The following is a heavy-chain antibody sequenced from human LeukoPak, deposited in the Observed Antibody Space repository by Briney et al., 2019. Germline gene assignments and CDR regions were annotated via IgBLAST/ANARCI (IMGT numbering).Heavy chain of an antibody. Sequence: GASVKVSCKASGYTFTSYYMRWVRQAPGQGLEWMGIINPSGGSTSYAQKFQGRVTMTRNTSISTAYMELSSLRSEDTAVYYCARGYCTNGVCYFMDYWGQGTLVTVSS. CDR2: INPSGGST. D-gene: IGHD2-8*01. V-gene: IGHV1-46*01. CDR1: GYTFTSYY. J-gene: IGHJ4*02. CDR3: ARGYCTNGVCYFMDY.